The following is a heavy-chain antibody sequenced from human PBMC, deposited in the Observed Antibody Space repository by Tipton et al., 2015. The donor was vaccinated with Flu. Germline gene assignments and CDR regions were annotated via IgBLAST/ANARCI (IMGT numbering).Heavy chain of an antibody. CDR1: GFTFSSYS. Sequence: SLRLSCTASGFTFSSYSMNWVRQAPGKGLEWVSFISATSSSIYYADSMRARFTISRDNAKNPLYLQMNSLRAEDTAVYYCAREVPPRDYWGQGTLVTVSS. J-gene: IGHJ4*02. CDR3: AREVPPRDY. V-gene: IGHV3-21*01. CDR2: ISATSSSI.